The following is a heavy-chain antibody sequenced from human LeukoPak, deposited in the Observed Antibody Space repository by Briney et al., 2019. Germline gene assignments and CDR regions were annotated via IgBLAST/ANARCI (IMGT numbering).Heavy chain of an antibody. J-gene: IGHJ4*02. Sequence: GGSMRLSCAASGFTFSSYSMNWVRQAPGKGLEWVSSISSSSSYIYYADSVKGRFTISRDNAKNSLYLQMNSLRAEDTAVYYCARFSDYGDYGFGYWGQGTLVTVSS. D-gene: IGHD4-17*01. CDR1: GFTFSSYS. CDR2: ISSSSSYI. CDR3: ARFSDYGDYGFGY. V-gene: IGHV3-21*01.